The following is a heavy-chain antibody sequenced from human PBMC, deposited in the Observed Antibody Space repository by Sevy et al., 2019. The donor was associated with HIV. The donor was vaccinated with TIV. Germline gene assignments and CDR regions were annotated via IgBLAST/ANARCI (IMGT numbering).Heavy chain of an antibody. Sequence: GGSLRLSCAASGFTFSSYSMNWVRQAPGKGLEWVSYISSSSSTIYYADSVKGRFTISRDNAKISLYLQMNSLRDEDTAVYYCARDARVVVAATDYYYYYGMDVWGQGTTVTVSS. CDR3: ARDARVVVAATDYYYYYGMDV. V-gene: IGHV3-48*02. CDR2: ISSSSSTI. J-gene: IGHJ6*02. D-gene: IGHD2-15*01. CDR1: GFTFSSYS.